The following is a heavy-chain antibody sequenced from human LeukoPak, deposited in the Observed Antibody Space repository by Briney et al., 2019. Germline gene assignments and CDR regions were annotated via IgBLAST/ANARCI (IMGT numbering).Heavy chain of an antibody. D-gene: IGHD3-10*01. Sequence: SETLSLTCTVSGDAISTYYWNWIRQTPGKGLEWVGHIANGGTDYNPSLKSRAITSVDTSKNQIPLRLTSMTAADTAIYYCARDKAHSYGYYFDPWGPGTQVLVSS. CDR2: IANGGT. CDR1: GDAISTYY. CDR3: ARDKAHSYGYYFDP. V-gene: IGHV4-4*08. J-gene: IGHJ4*02.